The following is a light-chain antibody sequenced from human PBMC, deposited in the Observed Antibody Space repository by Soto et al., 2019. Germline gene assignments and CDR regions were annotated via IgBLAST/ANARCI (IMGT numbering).Light chain of an antibody. CDR2: EVS. CDR3: SLFTRSNTWV. V-gene: IGLV2-14*01. J-gene: IGLJ3*02. Sequence: QSVLTQPASVSGSPGQSVTISCTGISDGLHGYTYVSWYQHHPDKAPNLIIYEVSNRPSGVSNRFSGSKSGNTASLTISGLQAEEGATYYCSLFTRSNTWVFGGGTKLTVL. CDR1: SDGLHGYTY.